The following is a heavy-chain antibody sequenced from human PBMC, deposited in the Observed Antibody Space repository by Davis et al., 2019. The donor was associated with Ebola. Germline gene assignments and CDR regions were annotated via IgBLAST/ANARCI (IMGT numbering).Heavy chain of an antibody. Sequence: PSETLSLTCSVSGGSISTYYWSWIRQPPGKGLEWIGYVYHSGSTNYNPSLKSRVTISLVTSKNQFSLNLSSVTAADTAVYYCARGTFLEGFYFGFDVWGQGTTVTVSS. CDR1: GGSISTYY. J-gene: IGHJ6*02. CDR3: ARGTFLEGFYFGFDV. V-gene: IGHV4-59*01. CDR2: VYHSGST. D-gene: IGHD5-24*01.